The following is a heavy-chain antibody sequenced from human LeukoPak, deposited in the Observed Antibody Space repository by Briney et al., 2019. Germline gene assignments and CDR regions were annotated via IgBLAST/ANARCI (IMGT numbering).Heavy chain of an antibody. J-gene: IGHJ5*02. CDR3: AKDLKTNYYDSSGLNWFDP. Sequence: PGGSLRLSCAASGFTFSSYAMSWVRQAPGKGLEWVSAISGSGGSTYYADSVKGRFTISRDNSKNTLYLQMNSLRAEDTAVYYCAKDLKTNYYDSSGLNWFDPWGQGTLVTVSS. D-gene: IGHD3-22*01. CDR1: GFTFSSYA. V-gene: IGHV3-23*01. CDR2: ISGSGGST.